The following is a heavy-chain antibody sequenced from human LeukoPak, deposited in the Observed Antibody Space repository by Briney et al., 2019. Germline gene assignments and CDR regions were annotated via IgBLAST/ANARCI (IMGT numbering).Heavy chain of an antibody. D-gene: IGHD6-13*01. CDR2: IYYSGST. CDR3: ARILDGSSWYGLGYYYYYMDV. Sequence: SETLSLTCTVSGGSISSYYWSWIRQPPGKGLEWIGYIYYSGSTNYNPSLKSRVTISVDTSKNQFSLKLSSVTAADTAVYYCARILDGSSWYGLGYYYYYMDVWGKGTTVTVSS. J-gene: IGHJ6*03. CDR1: GGSISSYY. V-gene: IGHV4-59*01.